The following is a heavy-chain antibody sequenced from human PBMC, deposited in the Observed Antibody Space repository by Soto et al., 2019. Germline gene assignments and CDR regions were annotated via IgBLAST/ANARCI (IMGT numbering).Heavy chain of an antibody. CDR2: IYYSGST. D-gene: IGHD4-17*01. CDR3: ARGARDYGVHLDY. Sequence: SETLSLTCTVSGDSISSGGYYWSWIRQHPVKGLEWIGNIYYSGSTHYNPSLRSRVKISVDTSKNQFSLKLSSVTAADTAVYYCARGARDYGVHLDYWGQGTLVTVSS. V-gene: IGHV4-31*03. CDR1: GDSISSGGYY. J-gene: IGHJ4*02.